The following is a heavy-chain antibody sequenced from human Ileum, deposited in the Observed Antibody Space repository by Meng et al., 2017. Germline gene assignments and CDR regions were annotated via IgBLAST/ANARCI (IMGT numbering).Heavy chain of an antibody. V-gene: IGHV4-38-2*02. CDR2: IYHSGST. CDR1: GYSISSGYY. Sequence: GSLRLSCTVSGYSISSGYYWGWIRQPPGKGLEWIGSIYHSGSTYYNPSLKSRVTISVDTSKNQFSLKLSSVTAADTAVYYCARVLTHVEYWGQGTLVTVSS. D-gene: IGHD4-23*01. CDR3: ARVLTHVEY. J-gene: IGHJ4*02.